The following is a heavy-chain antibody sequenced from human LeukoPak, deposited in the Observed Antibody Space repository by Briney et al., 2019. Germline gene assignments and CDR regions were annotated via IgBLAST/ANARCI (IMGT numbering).Heavy chain of an antibody. V-gene: IGHV3-11*01. CDR3: TRRAVEIVLFDY. D-gene: IGHD5-24*01. CDR1: GFTFSYFY. J-gene: IGHJ4*02. CDR2: ISSSGRTT. Sequence: RGSLRLSCAASGFTFSYFYMTWIRQAPGKGREWVSYISSSGRTTYYADSVKGRFTIYTDNTANSLSLEMNSLKTEDTAVYYCTRRAVEIVLFDYWGQGTLVTVSS.